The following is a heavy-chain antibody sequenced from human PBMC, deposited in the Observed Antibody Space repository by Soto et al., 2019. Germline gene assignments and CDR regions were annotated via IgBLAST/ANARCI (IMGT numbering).Heavy chain of an antibody. D-gene: IGHD6-13*01. CDR1: AFSLSTGGVG. Sequence: SGPTLVNPTQTLTLTCTFSAFSLSTGGVGVGWIRQPPGKALEWLARIDWDDDKYYSTSLKTRLTISKDTSKNQVVLTMTNMDPVDTATYYCARIPLIAAADKGYYYGMDVWGQGTTVTVSS. CDR2: IDWDDDK. CDR3: ARIPLIAAADKGYYYGMDV. V-gene: IGHV2-70*11. J-gene: IGHJ6*02.